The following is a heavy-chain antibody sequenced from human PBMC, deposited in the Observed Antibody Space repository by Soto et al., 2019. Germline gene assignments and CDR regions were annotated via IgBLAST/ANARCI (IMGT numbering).Heavy chain of an antibody. CDR2: IIPIFGTA. CDR3: ARDTTGTMGGPPYAFDI. D-gene: IGHD1-1*01. Sequence: SVNVSCKASGGTFSSYAISWVRQAPGQGLEWMRGIIPIFGTANYAQKFQGRVTITADKSTSTAYMELSSLRSEDTAVYYCARDTTGTMGGPPYAFDIWGQGTMVTVSS. V-gene: IGHV1-69*06. J-gene: IGHJ3*02. CDR1: GGTFSSYA.